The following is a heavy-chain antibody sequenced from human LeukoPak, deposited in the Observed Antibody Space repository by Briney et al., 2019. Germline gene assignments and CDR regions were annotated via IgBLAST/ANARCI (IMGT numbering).Heavy chain of an antibody. V-gene: IGHV4-4*07. D-gene: IGHD3-22*01. Sequence: KPSETLSLTRTVSGGSISSYYWSWIRQPAREGLEWIGRIYTSGSTNYNPSLKSRVTMSVDTSKNQFSLKLSSVTAADTAVYYCARVRTYYYDSSGYYGAPGAFDIWGQGTMVTVSS. J-gene: IGHJ3*02. CDR1: GGSISSYY. CDR2: IYTSGST. CDR3: ARVRTYYYDSSGYYGAPGAFDI.